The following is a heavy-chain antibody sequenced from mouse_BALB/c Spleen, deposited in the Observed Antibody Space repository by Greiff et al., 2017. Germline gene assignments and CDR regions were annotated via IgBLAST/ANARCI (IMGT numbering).Heavy chain of an antibody. CDR1: GFTFSSFG. CDR2: ISSGSSTI. J-gene: IGHJ4*01. V-gene: IGHV5-17*02. D-gene: IGHD5-5*01. Sequence: EVQGVESGGGLVQPGGSRKLSCAASGFTFSSFGMHWVRQAPEKGLEWVAYISSGSSTIYYADTVKGRFTISRDNPKNTLFLQMTSLRSEDTAMYYCARSRNYLYAMDYWGQGTSVTVSS. CDR3: ARSRNYLYAMDY.